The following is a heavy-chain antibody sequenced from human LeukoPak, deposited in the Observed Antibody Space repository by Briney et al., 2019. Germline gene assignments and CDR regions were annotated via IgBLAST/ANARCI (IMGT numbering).Heavy chain of an antibody. CDR1: GGSFSGYY. J-gene: IGHJ3*02. D-gene: IGHD6-13*01. V-gene: IGHV4-34*01. CDR2: INHSGST. Sequence: SETLSLTCAVYGGSFSGYYWSWLRQPPGKGLEWIGEINHSGSTNYNPSLKSRVTISVDTSKNQFSLKLSSVTAADTAVYYCARDRSSSWPHAFDIWGQGTMVTVSS. CDR3: ARDRSSSWPHAFDI.